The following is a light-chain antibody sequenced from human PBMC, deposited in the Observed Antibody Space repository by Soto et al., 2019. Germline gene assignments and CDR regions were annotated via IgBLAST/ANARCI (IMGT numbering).Light chain of an antibody. CDR3: CSYAGGSTLV. CDR1: SSDVGSYDL. CDR2: EVS. V-gene: IGLV2-23*02. J-gene: IGLJ3*02. Sequence: SALTQPASVSGSPGQSITISCTGTSSDVGSYDLVSWYRHHPGKGPKFMIYEVSKQPSGVSNRFSGSKSGNTASLTISGLQAEDEADYYCCSYAGGSTLVFGGGTKLTVL.